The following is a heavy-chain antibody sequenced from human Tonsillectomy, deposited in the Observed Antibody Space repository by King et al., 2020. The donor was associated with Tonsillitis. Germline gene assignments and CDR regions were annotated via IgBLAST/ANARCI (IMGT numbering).Heavy chain of an antibody. CDR2: IYYSGIT. CDR3: ARAVGYNFGTWHYFDY. J-gene: IGHJ4*02. CDR1: GGSISSYY. D-gene: IGHD5-24*01. V-gene: IGHV4-59*01. Sequence: VQLQESGPGLVKSSETLSLTCTVSGGSISSYYWNWIRQPPGKGLEWIGYIYYSGITNYNPSLKSRVTISVDTSKRQFSLTVRSVTAADTAVYYCARAVGYNFGTWHYFDYWGQGTLVTVSS.